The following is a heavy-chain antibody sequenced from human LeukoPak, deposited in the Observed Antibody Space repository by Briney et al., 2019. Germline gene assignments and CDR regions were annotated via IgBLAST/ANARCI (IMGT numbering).Heavy chain of an antibody. Sequence: QPGGSLRLSCAASGFTFSSYALHWFRQAPGKGPEWVAVISYGGRNKYYGESMKGRFTISRDNSKNTLSLQMDSLRGEDTAVYYCVREGATYYDILTGYYHLDYWGQGTLVTVSS. V-gene: IGHV3-30*01. CDR2: ISYGGRNK. J-gene: IGHJ4*02. D-gene: IGHD3-9*01. CDR1: GFTFSSYA. CDR3: VREGATYYDILTGYYHLDY.